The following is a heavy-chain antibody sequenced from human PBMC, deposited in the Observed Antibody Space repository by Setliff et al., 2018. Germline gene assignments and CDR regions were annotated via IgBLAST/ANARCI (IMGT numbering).Heavy chain of an antibody. D-gene: IGHD1-1*01. Sequence: SETLSLTCTVSGGSISSSYYYWGWIRQPPGKGLEWIGEINHSGSTNYNPSLKSRVTISVDTSKKQFSLKLSSVTAADTAVYYCATLRTSTHFDYWGQGTLVTVSS. CDR1: GGSISSSYYY. CDR3: ATLRTSTHFDY. CDR2: INHSGST. J-gene: IGHJ4*02. V-gene: IGHV4-39*07.